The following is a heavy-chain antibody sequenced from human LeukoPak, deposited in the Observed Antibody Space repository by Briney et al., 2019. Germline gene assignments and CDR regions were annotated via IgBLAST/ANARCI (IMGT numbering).Heavy chain of an antibody. Sequence: SETLSLTCTVSGGSITSGDYYWGWIRQPPGKGLEWIGSIYYSGSTYYNPSLKSRVTISVDTSKNQFSLKLSSVTAADTAVYYCASLDYGDYGSFDYWGQGTLVTVSS. D-gene: IGHD4-17*01. J-gene: IGHJ4*02. CDR2: IYYSGST. V-gene: IGHV4-39*07. CDR1: GGSITSGDYY. CDR3: ASLDYGDYGSFDY.